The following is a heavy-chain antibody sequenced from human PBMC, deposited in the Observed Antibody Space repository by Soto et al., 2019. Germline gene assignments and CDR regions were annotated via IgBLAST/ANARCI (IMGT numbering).Heavy chain of an antibody. J-gene: IGHJ6*02. Sequence: QVQLQESGPGLVKTSETLSLTCTVFGGSFISYYWSWIRQPPGKGLEWIGYISYGWSTDYNPTLKSRVTISVDTSKNQFSLNLSSVTAADTAVYYCARDRIIPRHYGMDVWGQGTTVTVSS. CDR3: ARDRIIPRHYGMDV. CDR2: ISYGWST. CDR1: GGSFISYY. D-gene: IGHD2-2*02. V-gene: IGHV4-59*01.